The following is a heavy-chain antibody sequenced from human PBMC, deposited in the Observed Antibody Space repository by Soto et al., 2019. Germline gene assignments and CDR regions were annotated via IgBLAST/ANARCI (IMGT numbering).Heavy chain of an antibody. CDR1: GYTFTSYG. CDR3: ARDRKRAVAGSLVY. Sequence: QVQLVQSGAEVKKPGASVKVSCKASGYTFTSYGISWVRQAPGQGLEWMGWISAYNGNTNYAQKLQGRVTMTTDTSTSTADMELRSLRSDDTAVYDCARDRKRAVAGSLVYWGQGTLVTVSS. J-gene: IGHJ4*02. CDR2: ISAYNGNT. V-gene: IGHV1-18*01. D-gene: IGHD6-19*01.